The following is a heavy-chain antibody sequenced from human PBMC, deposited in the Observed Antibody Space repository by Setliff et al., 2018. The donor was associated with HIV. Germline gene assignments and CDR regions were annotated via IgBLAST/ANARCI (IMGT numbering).Heavy chain of an antibody. J-gene: IGHJ4*02. CDR2: INSDGSST. CDR3: VSRSDY. V-gene: IGHV3-74*01. CDR1: GFTFSPYW. Sequence: GGSLRLSCAVSGFTFSPYWMHWVRQAPGKGLVWVSRINSDGSSTSYADSVKGRFTISRDNAKNSLYLQMNSLRAEDTAVYYCVSRSDYWGQGTLVTVSS.